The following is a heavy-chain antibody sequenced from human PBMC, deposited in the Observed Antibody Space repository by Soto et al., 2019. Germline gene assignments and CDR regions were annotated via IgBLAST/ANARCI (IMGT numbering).Heavy chain of an antibody. V-gene: IGHV1-69*01. Sequence: QVQLVQSGAEVKKPGSSVKVSCKSSGGTFSSYVISWVGQAPGQGLEWMGGIIPMLDTPNFAQKFQGRVTFTADVSTSTAYMEVSSLRSEDTAVYYCASGIPVTGTASFDYWGRGTLVTVSS. CDR3: ASGIPVTGTASFDY. CDR2: IIPMLDTP. D-gene: IGHD2-21*02. J-gene: IGHJ4*02. CDR1: GGTFSSYV.